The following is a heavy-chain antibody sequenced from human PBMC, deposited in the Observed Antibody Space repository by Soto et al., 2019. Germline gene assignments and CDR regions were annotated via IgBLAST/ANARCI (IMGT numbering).Heavy chain of an antibody. CDR1: GASISSRSSY. J-gene: IGHJ5*02. Sequence: QVQLQESGPGLVKPSGTLSLTCIVSGASISSRSSYWGWIRQPPGKGLEWVGTFYSGSTYNNPSLKSRVTISVDTSKNQFSLKLSSVAAEDTAIYYCATTRGIAVGGSFDHWGQGTLVTVSS. D-gene: IGHD6-13*01. CDR3: ATTRGIAVGGSFDH. V-gene: IGHV4-39*01. CDR2: FYSGST.